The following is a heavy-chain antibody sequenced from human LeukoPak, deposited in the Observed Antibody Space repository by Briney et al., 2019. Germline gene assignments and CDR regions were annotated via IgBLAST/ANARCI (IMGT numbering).Heavy chain of an antibody. D-gene: IGHD6-6*01. CDR3: ATGGDEYSSSSEYFQH. CDR2: IIPIFGTA. V-gene: IGHV1-69*13. Sequence: SVKVSCKASGGTFSSYAISWVRQAPGQGLEWVGGIIPIFGTANYAQKFQGRVTITADESTSTAYMELSSLRSEDTAVYYCATGGDEYSSSSEYFQHWGQGTLVTVSS. CDR1: GGTFSSYA. J-gene: IGHJ1*01.